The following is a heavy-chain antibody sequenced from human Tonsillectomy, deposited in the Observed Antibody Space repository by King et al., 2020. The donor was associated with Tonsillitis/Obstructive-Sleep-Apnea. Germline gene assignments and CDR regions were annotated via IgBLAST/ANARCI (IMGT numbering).Heavy chain of an antibody. D-gene: IGHD2-2*01. Sequence: VQLQQWGAGLLKPSETLSLTCAVYGGSFSGYYWSWIRQPPGKGLEWIGEINHSGSTNYNPSLKSRVTISVDTSKNQFSLKLSSVTAADTAVYYCVYCSSTSCVGCMDVWGQGTTVTVSS. V-gene: IGHV4-34*01. J-gene: IGHJ6*02. CDR3: VYCSSTSCVGCMDV. CDR2: INHSGST. CDR1: GGSFSGYY.